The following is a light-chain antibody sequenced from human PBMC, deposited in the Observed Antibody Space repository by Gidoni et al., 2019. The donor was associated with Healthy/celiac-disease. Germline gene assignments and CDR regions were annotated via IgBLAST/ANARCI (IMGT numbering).Light chain of an antibody. Sequence: GDRVTITCRASQSISSYLNWYQQKPGKAPKLLLYAASSLQSGVPSRFSGSGSGTDFTLTISSLQPEDFATYYCQRSYSTPHTFGQGTKLEIK. J-gene: IGKJ2*01. CDR3: QRSYSTPHT. V-gene: IGKV1-39*01. CDR2: AAS. CDR1: QSISSY.